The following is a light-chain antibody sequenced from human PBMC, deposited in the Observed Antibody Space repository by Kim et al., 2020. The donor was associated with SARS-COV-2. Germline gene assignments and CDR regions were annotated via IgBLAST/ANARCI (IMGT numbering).Light chain of an antibody. CDR2: SNN. Sequence: GQMVTISCSGSSSNIGGNAVNWYQQLPGTAPKLLIYSNNQRPSGVPDRFSGSKSGTSASLAISGLQSEDEADYYCGAWDDTLNGPVFGGGTQLTVL. J-gene: IGLJ3*02. CDR1: SSNIGGNA. CDR3: GAWDDTLNGPV. V-gene: IGLV1-44*01.